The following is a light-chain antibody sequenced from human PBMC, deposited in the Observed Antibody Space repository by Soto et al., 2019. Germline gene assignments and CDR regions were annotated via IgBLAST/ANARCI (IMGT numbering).Light chain of an antibody. V-gene: IGLV2-14*01. Sequence: QSALTQPASVSGSPGQSITISCTGTSSDVGGYNYVSWYQQQPGKAPKLMIYEVSNRHSGVSNRFSGSKSGNTASLTISGLQAEDEDDYYCSSYTSSSTYVVFGGGTKVTVL. CDR3: SSYTSSSTYVV. CDR2: EVS. J-gene: IGLJ2*01. CDR1: SSDVGGYNY.